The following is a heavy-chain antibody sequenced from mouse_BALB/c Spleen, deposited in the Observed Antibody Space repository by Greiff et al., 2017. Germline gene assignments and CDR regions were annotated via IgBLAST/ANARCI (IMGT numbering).Heavy chain of an antibody. CDR2: IDPANGNT. V-gene: IGHV14-3*02. D-gene: IGHD2-12*01. J-gene: IGHJ3*01. Sequence: VQLKESGAELVKPGASVKLSCTASGFNIKDTYMHWVKQRPEQGLEWIGRIDPANGNTKYDPKFQGKATITADTSSNTAYLQLSSLTSEDTAVYYCATSYYTFAYWGQGTLVTVSA. CDR1: GFNIKDTY. CDR3: ATSYYTFAY.